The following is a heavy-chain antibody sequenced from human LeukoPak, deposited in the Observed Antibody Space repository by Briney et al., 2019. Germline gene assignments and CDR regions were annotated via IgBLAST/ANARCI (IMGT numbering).Heavy chain of an antibody. CDR3: ARRGDGYNSDY. CDR2: IYYSGST. D-gene: IGHD5-24*01. CDR1: GYSISISYY. J-gene: IGHJ4*02. Sequence: SETLSLTCAVSGYSISISYYWGWIRQPPGKGLEWIASIYYSGSTYYNPSLKSRVTISVDTSKNQFSLKLSSVTAADTAVYYCARRGDGYNSDYWGQGTLVTVSS. V-gene: IGHV4-38-2*01.